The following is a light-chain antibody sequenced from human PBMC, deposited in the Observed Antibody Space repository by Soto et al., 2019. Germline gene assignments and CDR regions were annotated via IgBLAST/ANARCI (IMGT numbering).Light chain of an antibody. CDR1: SGHSNYA. J-gene: IGLJ3*02. CDR3: QTWGTGIQV. CDR2: LNSDGSH. Sequence: QLVLTQSPSATAYLGASVKLTCTLSSGHSNYAIAWHQQQPEKGPRYLMKLNSDGSHSKGDGIPDRFSGSSSGAERYLTISSLQSEDEADYYCQTWGTGIQVFGGGTKLTVL. V-gene: IGLV4-69*01.